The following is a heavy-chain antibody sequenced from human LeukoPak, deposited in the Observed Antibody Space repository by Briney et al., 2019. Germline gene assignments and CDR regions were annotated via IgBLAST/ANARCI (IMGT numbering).Heavy chain of an antibody. V-gene: IGHV3-53*01. CDR3: ASSLRPYYDSSGYYSHFDY. Sequence: GGSLRLSCAASGFTVSSNYMSWVRQAPGKGLEGVSVIYSGGSTYYADSVKGRFTISRDNSKNTLYLQMNSLRAEDTAVYYCASSLRPYYDSSGYYSHFDYWGQGTLVTVSS. CDR1: GFTVSSNY. J-gene: IGHJ4*02. CDR2: IYSGGST. D-gene: IGHD3-22*01.